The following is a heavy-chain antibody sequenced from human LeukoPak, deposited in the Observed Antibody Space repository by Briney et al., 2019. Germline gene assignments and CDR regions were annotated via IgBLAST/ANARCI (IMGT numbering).Heavy chain of an antibody. CDR2: IYYSGST. J-gene: IGHJ4*02. V-gene: IGHV4-39*07. Sequence: PSETLSLTCTVSGGSISSSSYYWGWIRQPPGKGLEWIGSIYYSGSTYCNPSLKSRVTISVDTSKNQFSLKLSSVAAADTAVYYCGLYYYGSGSYPGGLEDYWGQGTLVTVSS. CDR3: GLYYYGSGSYPGGLEDY. D-gene: IGHD3-10*01. CDR1: GGSISSSSYY.